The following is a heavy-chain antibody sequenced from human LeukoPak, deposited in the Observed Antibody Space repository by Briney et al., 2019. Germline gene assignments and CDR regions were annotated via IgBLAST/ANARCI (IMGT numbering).Heavy chain of an antibody. Sequence: ASVKVSCKASGYTFTSYDINWVRQATGQGLEWMGWMNPNSGNTGYAQKFQGRVTMTRNTSISTAYMELSSLRSEDTAVYYCARHSYCSGGSCSYYYYYYMDVWGKGTTVTISS. D-gene: IGHD2-15*01. J-gene: IGHJ6*03. CDR2: MNPNSGNT. V-gene: IGHV1-8*01. CDR1: GYTFTSYD. CDR3: ARHSYCSGGSCSYYYYYYMDV.